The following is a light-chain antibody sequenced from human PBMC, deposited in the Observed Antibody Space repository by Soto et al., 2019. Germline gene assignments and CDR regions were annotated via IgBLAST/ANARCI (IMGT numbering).Light chain of an antibody. Sequence: FQTTPSPSSLSASVRDRVGITCLASQSISSYLNWYQQKPGKAPKLLIYAASSLQSGVPSRFSGSGSGTDFTLTIGSLQPEDFATYYCQQSYSTPPTFGQGTKVDIK. V-gene: IGKV1-39*01. J-gene: IGKJ1*01. CDR1: QSISSY. CDR3: QQSYSTPPT. CDR2: AAS.